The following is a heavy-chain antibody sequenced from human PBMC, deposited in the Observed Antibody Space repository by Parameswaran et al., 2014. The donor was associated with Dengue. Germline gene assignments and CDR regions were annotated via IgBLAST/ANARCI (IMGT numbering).Heavy chain of an antibody. CDR2: INHSGST. J-gene: IGHJ4*02. CDR3: ARGLVSDTAMVERGNGSGSYHMGDY. V-gene: IGHV4-34*01. D-gene: IGHD3-10*01. Sequence: WIRQPPGKGLEWIGEINHSGSTNYNPSLKSRVTISVDTSKNQFSLKLSSVTAADTAVYYCARGLVSDTAMVERGNGSGSYHMGDYWGQGTLVTVSS.